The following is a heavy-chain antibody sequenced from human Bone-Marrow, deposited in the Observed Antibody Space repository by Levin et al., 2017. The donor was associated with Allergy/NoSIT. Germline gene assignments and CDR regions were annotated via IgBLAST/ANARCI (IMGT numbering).Heavy chain of an antibody. CDR2: ISVSGTT. CDR3: AREKEVLDY. J-gene: IGHJ4*02. CDR1: GASISSGDYS. Sequence: TSETLSLTCAVSGASISSGDYSWNWIRQPPGEGLEWIGNISVSGTTHYNPSLNSRVTISVDRSKNQFSLKLISVTAADTATYYCAREKEVLDYWGQGILVTVSS. V-gene: IGHV4-30-2*01. D-gene: IGHD4/OR15-4a*01.